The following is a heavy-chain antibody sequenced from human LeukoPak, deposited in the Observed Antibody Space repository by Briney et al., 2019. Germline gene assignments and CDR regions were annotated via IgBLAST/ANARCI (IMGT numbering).Heavy chain of an antibody. Sequence: PGGSLRLSCAASGFTFKNYAMSWVRQAPGKGLEWVAVIWYDGSNKYYADSVKGRFTISRDNSKNTLYLQMNSLRVEDTAVYYCARDRIAAAAYFDYWGQGTLVTVSS. J-gene: IGHJ4*02. CDR2: IWYDGSNK. V-gene: IGHV3-33*08. CDR3: ARDRIAAAAYFDY. CDR1: GFTFKNYA. D-gene: IGHD6-13*01.